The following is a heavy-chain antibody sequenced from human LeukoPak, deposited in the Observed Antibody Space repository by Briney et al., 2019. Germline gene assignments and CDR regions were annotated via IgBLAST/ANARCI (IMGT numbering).Heavy chain of an antibody. CDR3: ARDGHNYGTDR. D-gene: IGHD5-18*01. CDR1: GFTFSSYA. Sequence: GGSLRLSCAASGFTFSSYAMSWVRQAPGKGLEWVSAISGSGGSTYYADSVKGRFTISRDNSKNTLYLQMNSLRAEDTALYYCARDGHNYGTDRWGQGTLVTVSS. J-gene: IGHJ5*02. CDR2: ISGSGGST. V-gene: IGHV3-23*01.